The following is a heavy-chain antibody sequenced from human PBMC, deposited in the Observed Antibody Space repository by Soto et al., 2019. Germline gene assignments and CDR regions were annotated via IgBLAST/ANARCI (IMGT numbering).Heavy chain of an antibody. V-gene: IGHV3-33*01. Sequence: QVQMVESGGGVVQPGGSLRLSCAASESIFRGYGMHWVRQAPGKGLEWVAIIRCAGSNIHYADYVKGRFTISRDNSKKMPYLEMNNLRVEDTAEYYCARDGVGVTTFWGFLDYWGQGTLVTVSA. D-gene: IGHD3-10*02. J-gene: IGHJ4*02. CDR3: ARDGVGVTTFWGFLDY. CDR2: IRCAGSNI. CDR1: ESIFRGYG.